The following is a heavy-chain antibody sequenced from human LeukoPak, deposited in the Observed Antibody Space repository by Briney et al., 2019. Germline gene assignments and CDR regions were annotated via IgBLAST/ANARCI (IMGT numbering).Heavy chain of an antibody. CDR1: GFSVSNSG. CDR2: ISVDGKTA. CDR3: AQGYLSGWYPS. V-gene: IGHV3-23*01. D-gene: IGHD6-19*01. Sequence: GGSLRLSCVVSGFSVSNSGMSWVRQAPGKGLDWISAISVDGKTAYYADSVKGRFIISRDNSKNTLYLQLSGLGAEDAAVYYCAQGYLSGWYPSWGQGSTVSASS. J-gene: IGHJ5*02.